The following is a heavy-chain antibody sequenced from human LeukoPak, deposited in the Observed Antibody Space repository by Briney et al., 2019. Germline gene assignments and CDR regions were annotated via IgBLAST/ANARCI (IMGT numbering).Heavy chain of an antibody. V-gene: IGHV4-34*01. D-gene: IGHD6-19*01. CDR3: ARISSGWPYYFDY. Sequence: SETLSLTCAVYGVSFSGYYWSWIRQPPGKGLEWIGEINHSGSTNYNPSLKSRVTISVDTSKNQFSLKLSSVTAADTAVYYCARISSGWPYYFDYWGQGTLVTVSS. J-gene: IGHJ4*02. CDR1: GVSFSGYY. CDR2: INHSGST.